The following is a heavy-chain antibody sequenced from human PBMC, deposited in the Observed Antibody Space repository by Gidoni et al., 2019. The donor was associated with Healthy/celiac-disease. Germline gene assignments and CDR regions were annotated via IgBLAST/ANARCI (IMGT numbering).Heavy chain of an antibody. CDR2: IIPIFGTA. D-gene: IGHD5-12*01. Sequence: GLEWNGGIIPIFGTANYAQKFQGRVTITADDSTSTAYIELSSLRSEGTAVCYCARESSPRQLDIVATSSADAFDIWGQGTMVTVSS. V-gene: IGHV1-69*01. CDR3: ARESSPRQLDIVATSSADAFDI. J-gene: IGHJ3*02.